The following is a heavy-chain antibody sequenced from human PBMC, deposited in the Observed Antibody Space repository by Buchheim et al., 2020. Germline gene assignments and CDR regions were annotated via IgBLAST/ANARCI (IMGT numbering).Heavy chain of an antibody. CDR1: GFTFSSYA. V-gene: IGHV3-30-3*01. CDR2: ISYDGSNK. D-gene: IGHD6-19*01. Sequence: QVQLVESGGGVVRPGRSLRLSCAASGFTFSSYAMHWVRQAPGKGLEWVAVISYDGSNKYYADSVKGRFTISRDNSKNTLYLQMNSLRAEDTAVYYCARDLGGIAVAGVYYYYGMDVWGQGTT. J-gene: IGHJ6*02. CDR3: ARDLGGIAVAGVYYYYGMDV.